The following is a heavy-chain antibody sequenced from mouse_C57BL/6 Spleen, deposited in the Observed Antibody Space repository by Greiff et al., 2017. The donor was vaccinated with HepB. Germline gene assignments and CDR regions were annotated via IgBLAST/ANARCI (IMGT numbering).Heavy chain of an antibody. CDR2: IHPNSGST. Sequence: QVQLQQPGAELVKPGASVKLSCKASGYTFTSYWMHWVKQRPGQGLEWIGMIHPNSGSTNYNEKFKSKATLTVDKSSSTAYMQLSSLTSEDSAVYYCATTGGHYGSSPLAYGGQGTLVTVSA. D-gene: IGHD1-1*01. CDR1: GYTFTSYW. V-gene: IGHV1-64*01. CDR3: ATTGGHYGSSPLAY. J-gene: IGHJ3*01.